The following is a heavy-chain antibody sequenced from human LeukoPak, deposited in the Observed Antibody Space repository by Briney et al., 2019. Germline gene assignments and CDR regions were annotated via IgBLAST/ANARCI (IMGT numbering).Heavy chain of an antibody. V-gene: IGHV4-59*01. CDR2: IYYSGST. Sequence: SETLSLTCTVSGGSISSYYWSWIRQPPGKGLEWIGYIYYSGSTNYNPSLKSRVAISVDTSKNQFSLKLSSVTAADTAVYYCARYTGYYLDFDYWGQGTLVTVSS. CDR1: GGSISSYY. CDR3: ARYTGYYLDFDY. D-gene: IGHD3-9*01. J-gene: IGHJ4*02.